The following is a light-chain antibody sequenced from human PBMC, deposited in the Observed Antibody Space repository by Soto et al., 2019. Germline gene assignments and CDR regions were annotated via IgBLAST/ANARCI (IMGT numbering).Light chain of an antibody. CDR1: SSNIGSNY. J-gene: IGLJ2*01. CDR3: AAWDDSLSGVV. CDR2: RNN. Sequence: QSVLTQPPSASGTPGQRVTISCSGSSSNIGSNYVYWYQQLPGTAPKLLIYRNNQRPSGVPDRFSGSKSGTSASLAISGLGSEDEDDYYCAAWDDSLSGVVFGGGTKLTVL. V-gene: IGLV1-47*01.